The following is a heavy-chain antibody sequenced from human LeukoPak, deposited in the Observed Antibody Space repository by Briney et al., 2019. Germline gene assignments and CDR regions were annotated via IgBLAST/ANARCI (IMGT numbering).Heavy chain of an antibody. CDR2: IYYSGEI. D-gene: IGHD3-10*01. CDR1: GASINSNF. J-gene: IGHJ6*02. CDR3: ARETRIRGVSVRESHYFYYYGMDV. Sequence: PSETLSLTCTVSGASINSNFWSWVRQSPGKGLEWIAYIYYSGEINYNPSLRSRVTISLDASKNQVFLKMTYVTAADTAVYYCARETRIRGVSVRESHYFYYYGMDVWGQGTTVIVSS. V-gene: IGHV4-59*01.